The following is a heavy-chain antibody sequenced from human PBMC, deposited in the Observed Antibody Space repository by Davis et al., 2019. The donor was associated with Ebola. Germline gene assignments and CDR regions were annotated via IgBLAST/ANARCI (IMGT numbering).Heavy chain of an antibody. D-gene: IGHD6-19*01. J-gene: IGHJ6*04. Sequence: PGGSLRLSCAASGFTFSSYAMSWVRQAPGKGLEWVSAISGSGGSTYYADSVKGRFTISRDNSKNTRYLQMNSLRAEDTALYYCAKGTAVWVYYYYYGMDVWGKGTTVTVSS. V-gene: IGHV3-23*01. CDR3: AKGTAVWVYYYYYGMDV. CDR2: ISGSGGST. CDR1: GFTFSSYA.